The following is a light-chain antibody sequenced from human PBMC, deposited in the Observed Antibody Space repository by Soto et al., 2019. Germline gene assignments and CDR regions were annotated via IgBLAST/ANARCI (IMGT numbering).Light chain of an antibody. Sequence: QSVLTQPPSVSGAPGQRVTISCTGSSSNIGAGYDVHWYQQLPGTAPKHLIYGNSNRPSGVPDRFSGSKSGTSASLAITGLQDEDEADYYCQSYDSSLSGSVFGGGTQLTVL. CDR2: GNS. V-gene: IGLV1-40*01. CDR1: SSNIGAGYD. CDR3: QSYDSSLSGSV. J-gene: IGLJ2*01.